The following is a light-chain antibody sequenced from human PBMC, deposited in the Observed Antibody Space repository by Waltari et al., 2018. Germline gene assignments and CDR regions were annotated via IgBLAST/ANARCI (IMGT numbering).Light chain of an antibody. Sequence: EIVLTRSPGTLSLSPGERATLSCRASQSVSNNYLAWYQQKPGQAPRLLIYGASSRATGIPDRFSGSGSGTDFTLTINRLEPEDLAVYYCQQYGNSPQTFGQGTKVEIK. CDR1: QSVSNNY. CDR3: QQYGNSPQT. J-gene: IGKJ1*01. CDR2: GAS. V-gene: IGKV3-20*01.